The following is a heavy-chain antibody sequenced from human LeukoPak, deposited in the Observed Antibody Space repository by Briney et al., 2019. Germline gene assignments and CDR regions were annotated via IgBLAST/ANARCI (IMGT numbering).Heavy chain of an antibody. CDR3: ARAEAFYMDV. CDR1: GFTFSSYA. V-gene: IGHV3-30*01. CDR2: ISYDGSNK. Sequence: PGGSLRLSCAASGFTFSSYAMHWVRQAPGKGLEWVAVISYDGSNKYCADSVKGRFTISRDNSKNTLYLQMNSLRAEDTAVYYCARAEAFYMDVWGKGTTVTVSS. J-gene: IGHJ6*03.